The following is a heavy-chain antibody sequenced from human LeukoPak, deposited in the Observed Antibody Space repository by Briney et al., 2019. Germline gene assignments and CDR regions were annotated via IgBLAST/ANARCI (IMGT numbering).Heavy chain of an antibody. D-gene: IGHD3-9*01. CDR1: GFTFSSYW. Sequence: PGGSLRLSCAASGFTFSSYWMSWVRQAPGKGLEWVANIKQDEREQYYLASLKGRLTISRGNAKNSLSLQMSRLSAEDTAVYYCARDPPYYDILTGYFFQDGMDVWGQGTTVTVSS. CDR3: ARDPPYYDILTGYFFQDGMDV. J-gene: IGHJ6*02. CDR2: IKQDEREQ. V-gene: IGHV3-7*01.